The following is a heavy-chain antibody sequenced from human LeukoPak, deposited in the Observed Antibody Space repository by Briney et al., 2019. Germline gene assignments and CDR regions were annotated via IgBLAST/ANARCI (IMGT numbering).Heavy chain of an antibody. V-gene: IGHV5-51*01. Sequence: GESPKISCQGTGYNFNIYSIGWVRQMPGKGLEWMGIIYPGDSHATYSPSFQGQVTISVDKSINTAYLQWSSLKASDTAMYYCARPASSGWYGATFDVWGHGTMVTVSS. J-gene: IGHJ3*01. D-gene: IGHD6-19*01. CDR1: GYNFNIYS. CDR3: ARPASSGWYGATFDV. CDR2: IYPGDSHA.